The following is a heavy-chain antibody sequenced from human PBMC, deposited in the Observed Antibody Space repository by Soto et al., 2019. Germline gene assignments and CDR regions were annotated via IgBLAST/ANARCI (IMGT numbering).Heavy chain of an antibody. CDR2: IIPIFGTA. V-gene: IGHV1-69*13. J-gene: IGHJ4*02. D-gene: IGHD3-3*01. CDR1: GGTFSSYA. CDR3: RLVLRFLEWLPHFDY. Sequence: GASVKVSCKASGGTFSSYAISWVRQAPGQGLEWMGGIIPIFGTANYAQKFQGRVTITADESTSTAYMELSSLRSEDTAVYYCRLVLRFLEWLPHFDYWGQGTLVTVSS.